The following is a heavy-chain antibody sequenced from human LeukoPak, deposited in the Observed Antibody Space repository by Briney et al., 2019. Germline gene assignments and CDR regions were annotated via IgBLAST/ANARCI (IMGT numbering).Heavy chain of an antibody. CDR3: ARDTSGIPGY. CDR2: IYSGGST. D-gene: IGHD3-10*01. J-gene: IGHJ4*02. CDR1: GFTLSINY. Sequence: PGGSLRLSCAATGFTLSINYMSWVRQAPGKGLEWVLDIYSGGSTYYADSVKGRFTISRDNSKNTLYLQMNSLRVEDTAVYYCARDTSGIPGYWGQGTLVTVSS. V-gene: IGHV3-53*01.